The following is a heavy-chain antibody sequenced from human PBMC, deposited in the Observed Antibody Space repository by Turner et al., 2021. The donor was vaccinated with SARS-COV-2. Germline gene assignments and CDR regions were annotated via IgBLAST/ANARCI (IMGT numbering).Heavy chain of an antibody. Sequence: QVQLVESGGGVVQPGRSRRLSCAAYGFTFSSYGMHWVRQAPGKGLGWVVVISYDGSNKYYADSVKGRFTISRDNSKTTLYLQMNSLRAEDTAVYYCAKGGWYYDILTGSYFEYWGQGTLVTVSS. V-gene: IGHV3-30*18. CDR3: AKGGWYYDILTGSYFEY. D-gene: IGHD3-9*01. J-gene: IGHJ4*02. CDR2: ISYDGSNK. CDR1: GFTFSSYG.